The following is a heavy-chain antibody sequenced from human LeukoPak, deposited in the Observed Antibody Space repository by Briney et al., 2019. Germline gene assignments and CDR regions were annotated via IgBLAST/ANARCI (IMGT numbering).Heavy chain of an antibody. CDR2: IHYTGST. D-gene: IGHD3-22*01. V-gene: IGHV4-59*01. CDR3: ARGPYSYDSSGAFDI. Sequence: SETLSLTCSVSGDYISGYYWSWIRQSPGKGLEWIGYIHYTGSTNYNPSLKSRVTISVDTSKNQISLSLRSVTAADTAVYFCARGPYSYDSSGAFDIWGQGTMVTVSS. J-gene: IGHJ3*02. CDR1: GDYISGYY.